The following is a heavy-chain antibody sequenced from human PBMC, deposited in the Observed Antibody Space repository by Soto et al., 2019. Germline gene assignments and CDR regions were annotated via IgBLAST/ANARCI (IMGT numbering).Heavy chain of an antibody. V-gene: IGHV3-23*01. J-gene: IGHJ3*01. D-gene: IGHD5-12*01. CDR2: ISARGDRT. Sequence: EVQLLVSGGGSVQPGGSLRLSCEVSGFTLTNYAMSWVRQAPGKGLEWVSQISARGDRTYYADSVKGRFTISKDTSTNTLFLQMNSLRGEDSAVYYCEGSWTWGQGTRVTVSS. CDR3: EGSWT. CDR1: GFTLTNYA.